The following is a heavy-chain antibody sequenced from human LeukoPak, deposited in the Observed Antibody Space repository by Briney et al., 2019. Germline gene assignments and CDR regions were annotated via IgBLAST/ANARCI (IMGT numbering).Heavy chain of an antibody. CDR1: GFTFSGYA. Sequence: GGSLRLSCAASGFTFSGYAMTWVRQAPGKRLEWVSGITGSGDGTHYAESVKGRFTISRDNSKSTVYLQMNSLTVEDTAIYYCAKRDVYDTSSYRPFCLSWGRGTLVTVSS. CDR3: AKRDVYDTSSYRPFCLS. J-gene: IGHJ5*02. D-gene: IGHD3-16*02. V-gene: IGHV3-23*01. CDR2: ITGSGDGT.